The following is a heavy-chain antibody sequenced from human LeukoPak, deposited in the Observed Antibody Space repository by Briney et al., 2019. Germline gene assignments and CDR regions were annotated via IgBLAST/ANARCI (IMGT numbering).Heavy chain of an antibody. Sequence: PSETLSLTCAVYGGSFSGYYWSWIRQPPGKGLEWIGEINHSGSTNYNPSLKSRVTISVDTSKNQFSLKLSSVTAADPSVYYCARATYYYGSGALRFYYYGMDVWGQGTMVTVSS. CDR1: GGSFSGYY. CDR2: INHSGST. V-gene: IGHV4-34*01. CDR3: ARATYYYGSGALRFYYYGMDV. J-gene: IGHJ6*02. D-gene: IGHD3-10*01.